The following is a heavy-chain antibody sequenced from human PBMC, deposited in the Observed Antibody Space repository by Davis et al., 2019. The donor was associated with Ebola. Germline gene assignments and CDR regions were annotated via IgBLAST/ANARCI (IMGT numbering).Heavy chain of an antibody. Sequence: GSLRLSCKGSAYSFTSYWIGWVRQMPGKGLEWMGIIYPGDSDTRYSPSFRGQVTISADKSFSTAYLQWSGLKASDTAMYYCARPRRYCTNGVCYGEGFDYWGQGTLVTVSS. V-gene: IGHV5-51*01. D-gene: IGHD2-8*01. CDR3: ARPRRYCTNGVCYGEGFDY. CDR2: IYPGDSDT. J-gene: IGHJ4*02. CDR1: AYSFTSYW.